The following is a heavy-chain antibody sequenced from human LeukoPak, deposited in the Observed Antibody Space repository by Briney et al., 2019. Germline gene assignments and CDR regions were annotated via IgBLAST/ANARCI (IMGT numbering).Heavy chain of an antibody. J-gene: IGHJ6*03. V-gene: IGHV3-7*01. Sequence: PGGSLRLSCAASGFTFSNYWMSWVRQAPGKGLEWVANIKQDGSEKYYVDSVKGRFTVSRDNAKNSLYLQMNSLRAEDTAVYYCARDGDYEDYYMDVWGKGTTVTVSS. CDR3: ARDGDYEDYYMDV. CDR1: GFTFSNYW. D-gene: IGHD4-17*01. CDR2: IKQDGSEK.